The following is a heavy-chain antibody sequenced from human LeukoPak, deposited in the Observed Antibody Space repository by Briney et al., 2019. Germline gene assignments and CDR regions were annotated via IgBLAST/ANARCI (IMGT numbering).Heavy chain of an antibody. CDR1: GFTFSSYG. CDR3: ARDRGYSYGHPFDY. J-gene: IGHJ4*02. V-gene: IGHV3-33*01. Sequence: PGGSLRLSCAASGFTFSSYGMHWVRQAPGKGLEWVALIWHDGSNKYYADSVKGRFTISRDNSKNTLYLQMNSLRVEDTAVYYCARDRGYSYGHPFDYWGQGTLVTVSS. CDR2: IWHDGSNK. D-gene: IGHD5-18*01.